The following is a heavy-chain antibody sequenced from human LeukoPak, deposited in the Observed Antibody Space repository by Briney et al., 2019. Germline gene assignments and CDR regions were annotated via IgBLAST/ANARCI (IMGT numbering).Heavy chain of an antibody. V-gene: IGHV3-21*01. D-gene: IGHD3-9*01. CDR3: ARDFGYYDILTGYYTGDY. CDR1: GFTFSSYS. CDR2: ISSSSSYI. J-gene: IGHJ4*02. Sequence: PGGSLRLSCAASGFTFSSYSMNWVRQAPGEGLEWVSSISSSSSYIYYADSVRGRFTISRDNAKNSLYLQMNSLRAEDTAVYYCARDFGYYDILTGYYTGDYWGQGTLVTVSS.